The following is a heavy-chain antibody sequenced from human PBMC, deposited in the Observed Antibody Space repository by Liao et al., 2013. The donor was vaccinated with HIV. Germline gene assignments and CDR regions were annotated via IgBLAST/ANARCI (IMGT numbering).Heavy chain of an antibody. D-gene: IGHD3-10*01. CDR3: AREGFGEFGWFDP. CDR2: IYYTGNT. CDR1: GGSISSGDSY. J-gene: IGHJ5*02. Sequence: QVQLQESGPGLVKPSQTLSLTCTVSGGSISSGDSYWSWIRQPPGRGLEWIGYIYYTGNTYYNPSLKSRVTISIDTSKNQFSLKLTSVTAADTAVYYCAREGFGEFGWFDPWGQGTLVTV. V-gene: IGHV4-30-4*08.